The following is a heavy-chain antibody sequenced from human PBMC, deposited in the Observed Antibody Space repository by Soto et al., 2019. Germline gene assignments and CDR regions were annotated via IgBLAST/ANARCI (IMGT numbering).Heavy chain of an antibody. CDR2: IKQDGSEK. CDR3: ARVDYGDFDAFDI. Sequence: GGSLRLSCAASGFTFSSYWMSWVRQAPGKGLEWVANIKQDGSEKYYVDSVKGRFTISRDNAKNSLYLQMNSLRAEDTAVYYCARVDYGDFDAFDIWGQGTMVTVSS. V-gene: IGHV3-7*01. D-gene: IGHD4-17*01. J-gene: IGHJ3*02. CDR1: GFTFSSYW.